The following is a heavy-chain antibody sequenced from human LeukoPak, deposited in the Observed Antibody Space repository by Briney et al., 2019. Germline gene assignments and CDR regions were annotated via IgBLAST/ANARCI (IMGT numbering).Heavy chain of an antibody. CDR1: GGTFSSYA. J-gene: IGHJ4*02. Sequence: SVKVSCTASGGTFSSYAISWVRQAPGQGLEWMGGIIPIFGTANYAQKFQGRVTITADESTSTAYMELSSLRSEDTAVYYCASMDSSGWHFDYWGQGTLVTVSS. D-gene: IGHD6-19*01. CDR3: ASMDSSGWHFDY. V-gene: IGHV1-69*13. CDR2: IIPIFGTA.